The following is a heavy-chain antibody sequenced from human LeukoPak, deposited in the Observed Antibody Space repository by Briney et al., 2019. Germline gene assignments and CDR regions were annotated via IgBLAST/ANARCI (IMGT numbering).Heavy chain of an antibody. V-gene: IGHV3-7*01. CDR2: IKQDGSER. D-gene: IGHD6-13*01. J-gene: IGHJ4*02. Sequence: GGSLRLSCAASGFTFRSYWMHWVRQAPGKGLQWMATIKQDGSERFYVDSVRGRFTISRDNAKNSLYLQMNSLRAEDTAVYYCVSTDSSSWGNFDYWGQGTLVTVSS. CDR3: VSTDSSSWGNFDY. CDR1: GFTFRSYW.